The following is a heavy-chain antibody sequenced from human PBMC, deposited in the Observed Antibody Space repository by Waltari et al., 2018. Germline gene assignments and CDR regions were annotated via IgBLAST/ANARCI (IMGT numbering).Heavy chain of an antibody. CDR3: ARGGSIAVAAAFDY. CDR2: IYHSGST. V-gene: IGHV4-38-2*01. D-gene: IGHD6-19*01. Sequence: QVQLQESGPGLVKPSETLSLTCAVSGYSISSGYYWGWIRQPPGKGLEWIGGIYHSGSTYYNPSLKSRVTISVDTSKNQFSLKLSSVTAADTAVYYCARGGSIAVAAAFDYWGQGTLVTVSS. J-gene: IGHJ4*02. CDR1: GYSISSGYY.